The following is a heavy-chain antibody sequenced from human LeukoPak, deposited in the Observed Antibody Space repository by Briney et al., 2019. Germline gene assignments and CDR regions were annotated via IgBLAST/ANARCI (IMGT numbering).Heavy chain of an antibody. Sequence: AETLSLTCTASGVSISSSSYYWGWLGQPPGMGLEWLGNIYYSGSTYYNPSLKSRVTISVDTTKNQFSLKLSSATAAATSFYSCARLSRYSYGYGDYWGQGTLVTVSS. CDR3: ARLSRYSYGYGDY. J-gene: IGHJ4*02. V-gene: IGHV4-39*01. CDR2: IYYSGST. CDR1: GVSISSSSYY. D-gene: IGHD5-18*01.